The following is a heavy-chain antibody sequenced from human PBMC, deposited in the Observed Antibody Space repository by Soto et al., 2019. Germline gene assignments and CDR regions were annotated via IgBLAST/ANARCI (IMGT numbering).Heavy chain of an antibody. V-gene: IGHV3-33*01. CDR3: ARELGYCSSTSCYKGYYGMDV. J-gene: IGHJ6*02. CDR2: IWYDGSNK. CDR1: GFTFSSYG. D-gene: IGHD2-2*02. Sequence: PGGSLRLSCAASGFTFSSYGMHWARQAPGKGLEWVAVIWYDGSNKYYADSVKGRFIISRDNSKNTLYLQMNSLRAEDTAVYYCARELGYCSSTSCYKGYYGMDVWGPGTTVTVSS.